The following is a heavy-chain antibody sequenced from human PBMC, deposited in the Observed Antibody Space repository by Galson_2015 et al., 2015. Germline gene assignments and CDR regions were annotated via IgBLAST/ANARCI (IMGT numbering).Heavy chain of an antibody. Sequence: SLRLSCAASGFTFSNYAMSWVRQAPGKGLEWVSTISDSGDTTYFADSVRGRFTVSRDNSKNTLYLQINSLRAEDTAVSYCAKGFYRGPVGNAFDIWGQGTMVTVSS. CDR2: ISDSGDTT. CDR3: AKGFYRGPVGNAFDI. J-gene: IGHJ3*02. D-gene: IGHD6-13*01. CDR1: GFTFSNYA. V-gene: IGHV3-23*01.